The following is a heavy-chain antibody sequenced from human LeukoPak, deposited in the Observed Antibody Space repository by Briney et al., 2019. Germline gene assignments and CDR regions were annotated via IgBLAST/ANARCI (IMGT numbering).Heavy chain of an antibody. CDR2: IYYSGST. J-gene: IGHJ3*02. D-gene: IGHD6-13*01. V-gene: IGHV4-39*01. Sequence: SETLSLTCTVSGGSISSSSYYWGWIRQPPGKGLEWIGSIYYSGSTYYNPSLKSRVTISVDTSKNQFSLKLSSVTAADTAVYYCARLLPGSSWYRGAFDIWGQGTMVTVSS. CDR3: ARLLPGSSWYRGAFDI. CDR1: GGSISSSSYY.